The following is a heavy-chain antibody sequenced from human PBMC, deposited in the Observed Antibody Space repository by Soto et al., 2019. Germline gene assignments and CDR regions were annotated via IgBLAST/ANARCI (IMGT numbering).Heavy chain of an antibody. CDR3: ERDSVPIVVVVAANGMDV. Sequence: QXLSLTCAISGDXVSSNSGAWNWIRQSPSRGLEWLGRTYYRSKWYNDYAVSVKSRITINPDTSKNQFSLQLNSVTPEDTAVYYCERDSVPIVVVVAANGMDVWGQGTTVTVSS. D-gene: IGHD2-15*01. CDR1: GDXVSSNSGA. V-gene: IGHV6-1*01. J-gene: IGHJ6*02. CDR2: TYYRSKWYN.